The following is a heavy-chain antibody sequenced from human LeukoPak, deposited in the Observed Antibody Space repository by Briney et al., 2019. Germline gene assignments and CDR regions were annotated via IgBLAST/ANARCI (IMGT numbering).Heavy chain of an antibody. V-gene: IGHV4-59*08. CDR3: ARQKGVVAATFDY. D-gene: IGHD2-15*01. CDR1: GGSISSDC. J-gene: IGHJ4*02. CDR2: IYYSGST. Sequence: KPSGTLSLTCTVSGGSISSDCWSWIRQPPGKGLEWIGYIYYSGSTKYNPSLKSRVTISVDTSKNQFSLKLSSVTAADTAVYYCARQKGVVAATFDYWGQGTLVTVSS.